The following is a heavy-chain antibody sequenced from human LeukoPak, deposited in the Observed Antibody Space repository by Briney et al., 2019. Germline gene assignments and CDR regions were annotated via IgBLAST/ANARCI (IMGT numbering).Heavy chain of an antibody. Sequence: SEALSLTCAVYGGSFSGYYWSWIRQPPGKGLEWIGEINHSGSTNYNPSLKSRVTISVGTSKNQFSLKLSSVTAADTAVYYCARGKLIDYWGQGTLVTVSS. J-gene: IGHJ4*02. CDR2: INHSGST. CDR1: GGSFSGYY. D-gene: IGHD1-26*01. V-gene: IGHV4-34*01. CDR3: ARGKLIDY.